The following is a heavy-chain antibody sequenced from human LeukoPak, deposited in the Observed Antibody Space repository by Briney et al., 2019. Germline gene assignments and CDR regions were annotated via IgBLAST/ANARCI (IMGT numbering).Heavy chain of an antibody. D-gene: IGHD2-15*01. J-gene: IGHJ5*02. CDR1: GFTFSDYY. Sequence: GGSLRLSCAASGFTFSDYYMSWIRQAPGKWLEWVSYINSSGSTIYYADSVKGRFTISRDNAKNSLYLQMNSLRAEDTAVYYCARAYCSGGSCYSRDGQVDWFDPWGQGTLVTVSS. CDR2: INSSGSTI. V-gene: IGHV3-11*01. CDR3: ARAYCSGGSCYSRDGQVDWFDP.